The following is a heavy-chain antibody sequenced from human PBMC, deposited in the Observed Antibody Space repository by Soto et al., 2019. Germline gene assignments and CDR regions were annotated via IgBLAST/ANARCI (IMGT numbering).Heavy chain of an antibody. D-gene: IGHD6-19*01. J-gene: IGHJ6*02. V-gene: IGHV1-69*13. Sequence: SVKVSCKASGGTFSSYAISWVRQAPGQGLEWMGGIIPIFGTANYAQKFQGRVTITADESTSTAYMELSSLRSEDTAVYYCARGNGRREQWLVDYYYYYGRDVWGQGTTVTVSS. CDR1: GGTFSSYA. CDR2: IIPIFGTA. CDR3: ARGNGRREQWLVDYYYYYGRDV.